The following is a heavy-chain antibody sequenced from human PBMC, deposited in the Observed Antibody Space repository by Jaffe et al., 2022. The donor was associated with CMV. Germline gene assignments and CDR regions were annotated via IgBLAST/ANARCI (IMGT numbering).Heavy chain of an antibody. Sequence: QVQLQESGPGLVKPSETLSLTCTVSGGSISSYYWSWIRQPPGKGLEWIGYIYYSGSTNYNPSLKSRVTISVDTSKNQFSLKLSSVTAADTAVYYCARLPVLHWMALGGWFDPWGQGTLVTVSS. CDR2: IYYSGST. J-gene: IGHJ5*02. D-gene: IGHD1-1*01. CDR1: GGSISSYY. V-gene: IGHV4-59*01. CDR3: ARLPVLHWMALGGWFDP.